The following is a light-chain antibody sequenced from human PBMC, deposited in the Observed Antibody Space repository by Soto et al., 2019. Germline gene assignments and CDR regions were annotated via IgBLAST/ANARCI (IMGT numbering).Light chain of an antibody. CDR3: SSFTTSKTLV. V-gene: IGLV2-14*01. J-gene: IGLJ3*02. CDR1: SSDVGAYDY. CDR2: EVS. Sequence: QSVLTQPASVSGSPGQSITISCTGTSSDVGAYDYVSWYQQHPGKAPKFMLYEVSNRPSGLSDRFSGSKSGNTASLTISGLQDEDEADYYCSSFTTSKTLVFGGGTKLTVL.